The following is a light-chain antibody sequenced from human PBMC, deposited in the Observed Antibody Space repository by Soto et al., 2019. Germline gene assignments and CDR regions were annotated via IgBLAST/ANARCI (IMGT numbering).Light chain of an antibody. Sequence: QSALTQPASVSGSPGQSITISCTGTSSDVGAYNYVSWYQQHPGEAPKLMIYEVSYRPSGVSDRFSGSRSGNTASLTISGLQAEDESDYYCSSYTSSPTWVFGGGTKLTVL. CDR1: SSDVGAYNY. CDR3: SSYTSSPTWV. CDR2: EVS. J-gene: IGLJ3*02. V-gene: IGLV2-14*01.